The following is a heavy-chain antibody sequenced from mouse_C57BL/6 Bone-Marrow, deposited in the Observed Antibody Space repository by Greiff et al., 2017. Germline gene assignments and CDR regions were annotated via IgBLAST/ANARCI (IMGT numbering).Heavy chain of an antibody. Sequence: QVQLQQSGAELVKPGASVKISCKASGYAFRSYWMNWVKQRPGKGLEWIGQIYPGDGDTNYNGKFKGKATLSADNSSSTAYMQLSSLTSEDSTVCLCARSAVVATPYAMDYGGQGTSVTVSS. CDR3: ARSAVVATPYAMDY. CDR1: GYAFRSYW. CDR2: IYPGDGDT. J-gene: IGHJ4*01. D-gene: IGHD1-1*01. V-gene: IGHV1-80*01.